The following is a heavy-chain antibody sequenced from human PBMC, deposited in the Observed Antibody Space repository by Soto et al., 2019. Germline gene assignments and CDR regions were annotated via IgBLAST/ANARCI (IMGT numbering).Heavy chain of an antibody. CDR1: GFTFTNYW. V-gene: IGHV3-74*01. CDR3: GSVFEY. Sequence: EVQLVESGGGLVQSGGSLRLSCAASGFTFTNYWMHWVRQAPGKGLVWVSRIDNDGGGTSYADSVKDRFTISRDHAKNTLYLQMNSLRPEDTAIYYCGSVFEYWGQGILVTVSS. J-gene: IGHJ4*02. CDR2: IDNDGGGT.